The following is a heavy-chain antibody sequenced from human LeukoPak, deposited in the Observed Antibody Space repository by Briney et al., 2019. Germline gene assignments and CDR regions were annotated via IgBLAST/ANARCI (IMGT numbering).Heavy chain of an antibody. J-gene: IGHJ5*02. CDR3: AKDKASGYSGSYNGADWFDP. CDR2: ISSSSSYI. V-gene: IGHV3-21*04. CDR1: GFTFSSYS. D-gene: IGHD1-26*01. Sequence: GGSLRLSCAASGFTFSSYSMNWVRQAPGKGLEWVSSISSSSSYIYYADSVKGRFTISRDNAKNSLYLQMNSLRAEDTAVYYCAKDKASGYSGSYNGADWFDPWGQGTLVTVSS.